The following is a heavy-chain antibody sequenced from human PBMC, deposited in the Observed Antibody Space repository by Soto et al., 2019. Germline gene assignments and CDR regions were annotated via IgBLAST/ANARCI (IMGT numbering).Heavy chain of an antibody. CDR1: GFTFSSYA. CDR2: ISGSGGST. Sequence: GGSLRLSCAASGFTFSSYAMSWVRQVPGKGLEWVSAISGSGGSTYYADSVKGRFTISRDNSKNTLYLQMNSLRAEGTAVYYCAKEAQLWLRWSHEAWGQGTLVTVSS. D-gene: IGHD5-18*01. J-gene: IGHJ5*02. CDR3: AKEAQLWLRWSHEA. V-gene: IGHV3-23*01.